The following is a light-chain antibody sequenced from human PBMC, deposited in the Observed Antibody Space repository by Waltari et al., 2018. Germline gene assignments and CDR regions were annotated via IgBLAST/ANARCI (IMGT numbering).Light chain of an antibody. Sequence: QSVLTQPPSASGTPGQRVTISCSGSRSNIGNNYVYWHQQLPGTAPKLLIYRNKRRPSGVPDRFSGSKSGTSASLAISGLRSEDEADYYCAAWDDSLSGRVFGGGTKVTVL. CDR3: AAWDDSLSGRV. CDR2: RNK. J-gene: IGLJ3*02. CDR1: RSNIGNNY. V-gene: IGLV1-47*01.